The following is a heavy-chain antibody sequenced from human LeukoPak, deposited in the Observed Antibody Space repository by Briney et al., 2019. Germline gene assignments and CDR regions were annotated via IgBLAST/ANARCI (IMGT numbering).Heavy chain of an antibody. CDR1: GGSISSGGYY. J-gene: IGHJ4*02. V-gene: IGHV4-31*03. CDR2: IYYSGST. CDR3: ARSAHRMGLYYFDY. D-gene: IGHD3-16*01. Sequence: SETLSLTCTVSGGSISSGGYYWSWIRQHPGKGLEWIGYIYYSGSTYYNPSLKSRVTISVDTSKNQFSLKLSSVTAADTAVYYCARSAHRMGLYYFDYWGQGTLVTVSS.